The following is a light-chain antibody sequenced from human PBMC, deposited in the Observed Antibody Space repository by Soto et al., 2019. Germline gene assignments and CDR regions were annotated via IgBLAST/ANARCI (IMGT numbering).Light chain of an antibody. CDR2: GAS. Sequence: EIVLTQSPATLSLPPGERATLSCRARQSVGNYLAWYQHKPGQAPRLLISGASSRATGIPDRFSGSGSATDFTLTISRLEPEDFALYYCQHYGRSPITFGQGTRLEI. V-gene: IGKV3-20*01. CDR3: QHYGRSPIT. CDR1: QSVGNY. J-gene: IGKJ5*01.